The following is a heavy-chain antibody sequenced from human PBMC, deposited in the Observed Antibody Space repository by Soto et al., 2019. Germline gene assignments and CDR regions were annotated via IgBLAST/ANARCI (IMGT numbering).Heavy chain of an antibody. J-gene: IGHJ4*02. Sequence: GESLKISCKGSGYSFTSYWIGWVRQMPGKGLEWMGIIYPGDSDTRYSPSFQGQVTISADKSISTAYLQWSSLKASDTAMYYCARDKGAFRDGYKFDYWGQGTLVTVSS. CDR1: GYSFTSYW. D-gene: IGHD5-12*01. CDR2: IYPGDSDT. CDR3: ARDKGAFRDGYKFDY. V-gene: IGHV5-51*01.